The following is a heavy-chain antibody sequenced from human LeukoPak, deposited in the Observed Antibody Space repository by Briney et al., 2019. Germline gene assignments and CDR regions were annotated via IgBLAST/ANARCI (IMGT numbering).Heavy chain of an antibody. CDR2: MYNSGST. Sequence: SETLSLTCTVSGDPITRYYWSWIRQSPGKGLEWIGCMYNSGSTNYNPSLKSRVTISLDTSKNQFSLKLTSVTAADTAVYYCARDRIGSSSAQLFQYWGQGSLVTVSS. J-gene: IGHJ4*02. CDR3: ARDRIGSSSAQLFQY. D-gene: IGHD6-6*01. CDR1: GDPITRYY. V-gene: IGHV4-59*01.